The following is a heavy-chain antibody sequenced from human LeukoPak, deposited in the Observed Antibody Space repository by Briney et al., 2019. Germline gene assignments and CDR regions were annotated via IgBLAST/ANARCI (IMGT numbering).Heavy chain of an antibody. Sequence: SETLSLTCAVSGGSISSSNWWGWVRQPPGKGLEWIGEIYHSGSTNYNPSLKSRVTISVDKSKNQFSLKLSSVTAADTAVYYCAREGQQLSYYYYGMDVWGQGTTVTVSS. V-gene: IGHV4-4*02. CDR1: GGSISSSNW. J-gene: IGHJ6*02. CDR3: AREGQQLSYYYYGMDV. D-gene: IGHD6-13*01. CDR2: IYHSGST.